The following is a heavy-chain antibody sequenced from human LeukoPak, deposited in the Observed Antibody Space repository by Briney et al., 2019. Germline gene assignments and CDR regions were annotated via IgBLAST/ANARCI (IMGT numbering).Heavy chain of an antibody. CDR3: ARDPNYDILTGYYD. V-gene: IGHV1-18*01. CDR2: ISAYNGNT. J-gene: IGHJ4*02. CDR1: GGTFSSYA. D-gene: IGHD3-9*01. Sequence: GASVKVSCKASGGTFSSYAISWVRQAPGQGLEWVGWISAYNGNTNYAQKLQGRVTMTTDTSTSTAYMELRSLRSDDTAVYYCARDPNYDILTGYYDWGQGTLVTVSS.